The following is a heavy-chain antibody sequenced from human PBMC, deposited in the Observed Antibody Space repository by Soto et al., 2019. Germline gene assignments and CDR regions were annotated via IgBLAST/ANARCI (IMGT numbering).Heavy chain of an antibody. CDR2: IIPIFGTA. V-gene: IGHV1-69*13. CDR1: GGTFSSYA. J-gene: IGHJ6*02. CDR3: ARTVYKGDYYYYGMDV. D-gene: IGHD3-16*01. Sequence: ASVKVSCKASGGTFSSYAISWVRQAPGQGLEWMGGIIPIFGTANYAQKFQGRVTITADESTSTAYMELSSLRSEDTAVYYCARTVYKGDYYYYGMDVWGQGTTVTVS.